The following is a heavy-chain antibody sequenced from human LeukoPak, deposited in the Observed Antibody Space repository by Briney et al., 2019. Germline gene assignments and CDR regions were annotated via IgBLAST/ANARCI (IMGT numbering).Heavy chain of an antibody. Sequence: PSETLSLTCTVSGGSISSYYWSWIRQPPGKGLEWIGYIYYSGTINYNPSLKSRVTISVVTSKNRFSLKLSSVTAADTAVYYCARDSRPAHYYDSSGQDWYFDLWGRGTLVTVSS. V-gene: IGHV4-59*01. CDR3: ARDSRPAHYYDSSGQDWYFDL. J-gene: IGHJ2*01. CDR2: IYYSGTI. D-gene: IGHD3-22*01. CDR1: GGSISSYY.